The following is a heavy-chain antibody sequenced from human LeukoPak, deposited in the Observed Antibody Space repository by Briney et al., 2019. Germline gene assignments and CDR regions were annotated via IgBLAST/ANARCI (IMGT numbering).Heavy chain of an antibody. Sequence: PGGSLRLSCAASGFTFSSYAMTWVRQAPGKGLEWVSAISDSGRSTYYADSVKGRLTISRDISKSTLYLQMNSLRAEDTALYYCAKGQKWELPLDFWGQGTLVTVSS. CDR3: AKGQKWELPLDF. J-gene: IGHJ4*02. CDR2: ISDSGRST. V-gene: IGHV3-23*01. D-gene: IGHD1-26*01. CDR1: GFTFSSYA.